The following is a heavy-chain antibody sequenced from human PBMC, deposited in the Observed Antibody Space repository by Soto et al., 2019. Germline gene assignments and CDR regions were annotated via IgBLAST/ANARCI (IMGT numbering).Heavy chain of an antibody. D-gene: IGHD3-22*01. CDR3: ATQYYYDSSGYYLFDP. CDR2: ISSSGSTI. CDR1: GFTFSDYY. J-gene: IGHJ5*02. Sequence: PGGSLRLSCAASGFTFSDYYMSWIRQAPGKGLEWVSYISSSGSTIYYADSVKGRFTIARDNAKNSMYLQMNSLRAEDTAVYYCATQYYYDSSGYYLFDPWGQGTLVTVSS. V-gene: IGHV3-11*01.